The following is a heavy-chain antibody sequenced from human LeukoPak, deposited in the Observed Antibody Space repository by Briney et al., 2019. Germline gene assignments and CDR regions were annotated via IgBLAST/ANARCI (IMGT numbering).Heavy chain of an antibody. J-gene: IGHJ4*02. CDR1: GYSFTNFW. D-gene: IGHD6-19*01. CDR2: IYPGDSDT. V-gene: IGHV5-51*01. Sequence: GESLKISCKGSGYSFTNFWIGWVRQMPGKGLEWMGIIYPGDSDTTYSPSFQGQVTISADKSISTAYLQWSSLKASDTAMYYCARRRYASGWYLDYWGQGTLVTVSS. CDR3: ARRRYASGWYLDY.